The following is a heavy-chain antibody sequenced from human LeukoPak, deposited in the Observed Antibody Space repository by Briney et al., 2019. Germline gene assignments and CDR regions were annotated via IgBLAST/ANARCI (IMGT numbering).Heavy chain of an antibody. CDR1: GYTLTELS. CDR3: ATEGEWLGSLDY. V-gene: IGHV1-24*01. Sequence: ASVKVTCKVSGYTLTELSMHWVRQAPGKGLEWMGGFDPEDGETIYAQKFQGRVTMTEDTSTDTAYMELSSPRSEDTAVYYCATEGEWLGSLDYWGQGTLVTVSS. CDR2: FDPEDGET. D-gene: IGHD6-19*01. J-gene: IGHJ4*02.